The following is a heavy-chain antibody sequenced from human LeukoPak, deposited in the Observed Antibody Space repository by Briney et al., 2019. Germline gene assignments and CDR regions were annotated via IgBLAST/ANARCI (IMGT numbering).Heavy chain of an antibody. CDR1: GFTFSSYW. CDR3: ARGGVEFGEFFQVYYYMDV. J-gene: IGHJ6*03. CDR2: IKQDGSEK. D-gene: IGHD3-10*01. Sequence: PGGSLRLSCAASGFTFSSYWMSWVRQAPGKGLEWVANIKQDGSEKYYVDSVKGRFTISRDNAKNSLYLQMNSLRAEDTAVCYCARGGVEFGEFFQVYYYMDVWGKGTTVTISS. V-gene: IGHV3-7*01.